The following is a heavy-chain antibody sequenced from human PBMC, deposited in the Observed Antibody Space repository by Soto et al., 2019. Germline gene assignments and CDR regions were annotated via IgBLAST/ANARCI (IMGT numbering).Heavy chain of an antibody. V-gene: IGHV3-53*01. J-gene: IGHJ5*02. Sequence: GGSLRLSCAASGFTVSSNYMSWVRQAPGKGLEWVSVIHSGGNTYYADSVKGRFTISRDISKNTLYLQMSSLRADDTAVYYCVSSIVGSAWGQGTLVTVSS. CDR2: IHSGGNT. CDR3: VSSIVGSA. CDR1: GFTVSSNY. D-gene: IGHD3-22*01.